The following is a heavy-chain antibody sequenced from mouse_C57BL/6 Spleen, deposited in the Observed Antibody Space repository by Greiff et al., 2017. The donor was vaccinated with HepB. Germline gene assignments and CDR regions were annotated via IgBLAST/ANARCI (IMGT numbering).Heavy chain of an antibody. J-gene: IGHJ2*01. CDR3: ARGMVTYYFDY. CDR1: GYTFTSYW. D-gene: IGHD2-2*01. CDR2: IDPSDSYT. Sequence: QVQLQQSGAELVMPGASVKLSCKASGYTFTSYWMHWVKQRPGQGLEWIGEIDPSDSYTNYNQKFKGKSTLTVDKSSSTAYMQLSSLTSEDSAVYYCARGMVTYYFDYWGQGTTLTVSS. V-gene: IGHV1-69*01.